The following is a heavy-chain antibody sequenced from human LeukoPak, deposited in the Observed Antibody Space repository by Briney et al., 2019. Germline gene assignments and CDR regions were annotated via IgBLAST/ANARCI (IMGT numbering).Heavy chain of an antibody. D-gene: IGHD2-8*01. J-gene: IGHJ3*02. CDR3: VRDSLAVSNGLDI. CDR1: GFTFSSYA. CDR2: ISGSGGST. V-gene: IGHV3-23*01. Sequence: GSLRLSCAASGFTFSSYAMSWVRQAPGKGLEWVSAISGSGGSTYYADSVKGRFTISRDSTKNSLFLQMTSLRVEDTAVYFCVRDSLAVSNGLDIWGQGTTVIVSS.